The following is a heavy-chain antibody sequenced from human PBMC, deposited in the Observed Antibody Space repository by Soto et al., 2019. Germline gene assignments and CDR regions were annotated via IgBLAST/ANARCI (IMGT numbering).Heavy chain of an antibody. V-gene: IGHV3-48*01. D-gene: IGHD3-16*02. Sequence: EVQLKESGGGLVRPGGSLRLSCAASGFAFSDYSMNWVRQSPGKGLEWLSYIKNSSSTIYYADSVKGRFTISRDNAKNLVFLHMASLRAEVTALYYCARTYHDYVWGTYPLDSWGPGTLVTVSS. CDR3: ARTYHDYVWGTYPLDS. CDR2: IKNSSSTI. CDR1: GFAFSDYS. J-gene: IGHJ4*02.